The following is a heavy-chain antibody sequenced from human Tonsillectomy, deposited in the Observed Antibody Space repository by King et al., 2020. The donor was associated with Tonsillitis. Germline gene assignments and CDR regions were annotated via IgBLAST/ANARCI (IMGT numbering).Heavy chain of an antibody. CDR3: SRGKWLQPFDY. J-gene: IGHJ4*02. CDR2: ISSNGGST. D-gene: IGHD5-24*01. Sequence: VQLVESGGGLVQPGGSLRLSCAASGFTFSSYAMHWVRQAPGKGLEYVSAISSNGGSTYYANSVKGRFTISRDNSKNTLYLQMGSLRAADMAVYYCSRGKWLQPFDYWGLGTLVTVSS. V-gene: IGHV3-64*01. CDR1: GFTFSSYA.